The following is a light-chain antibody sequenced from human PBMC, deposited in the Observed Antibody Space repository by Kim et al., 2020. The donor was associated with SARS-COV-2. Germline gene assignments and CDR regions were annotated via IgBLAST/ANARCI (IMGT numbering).Light chain of an antibody. CDR3: NAWDSSTAV. CDR2: QGS. V-gene: IGLV3-1*01. Sequence: SYELTQPPSVSVSSGQTASITCSGDKLGDKYACWYQQKPGQSPVLVIYQGSKRPSGIPERFSGSNSGNTATLTISGTQAMDEADYYCNAWDSSTAVFGGG. CDR1: KLGDKY. J-gene: IGLJ3*02.